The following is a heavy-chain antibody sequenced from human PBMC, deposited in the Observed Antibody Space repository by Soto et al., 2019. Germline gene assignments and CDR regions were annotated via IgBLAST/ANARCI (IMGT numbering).Heavy chain of an antibody. D-gene: IGHD1-26*01. CDR2: ISGSGGST. CDR1: GFTFSSYA. Sequence: EVQLLESGGGLVQPGGSLRLSCAASGFTFSSYAMSWVRQAPGKGLEWVSAISGSGGSTYYADSVKGRFTISRDNSKNTLYLEMNSLRAEDTAVYYCAKDPGGELLRFDYWGQGTLVTVSS. CDR3: AKDPGGELLRFDY. J-gene: IGHJ4*02. V-gene: IGHV3-23*01.